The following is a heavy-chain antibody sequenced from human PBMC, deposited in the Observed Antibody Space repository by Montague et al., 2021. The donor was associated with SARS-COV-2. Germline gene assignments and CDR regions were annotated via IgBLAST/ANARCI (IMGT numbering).Heavy chain of an antibody. CDR2: RTYSCAT. Sequence: GYRTYSCATDYNPSLKSRVTISIDTSKDQFSLKLSSVTAADTAVYYCARWGEYYDSPYYYYAMDVWGKGTTGTVSS. V-gene: IGHV4-59*12. J-gene: IGHJ6*04. CDR3: ARWGEYYDSPYYYYAMDV. D-gene: IGHD3-3*01.